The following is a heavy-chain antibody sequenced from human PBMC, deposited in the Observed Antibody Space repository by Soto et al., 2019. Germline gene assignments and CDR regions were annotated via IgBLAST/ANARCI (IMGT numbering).Heavy chain of an antibody. J-gene: IGHJ6*02. CDR2: IYPGDSDT. V-gene: IGHV5-51*01. D-gene: IGHD1-26*01. CDR3: ARRSGATTHALYYYYGMDV. CDR1: GYSFTSYW. Sequence: EVQLVQSGAEVKKPGESLKISCKGSGYSFTSYWIGWVRQMPGKGLEWMGIIYPGDSDTRYSPSFQGQVTISADKSISTAYLQWSSLKASDTAMYYCARRSGATTHALYYYYGMDVWGQGTTVTVSS.